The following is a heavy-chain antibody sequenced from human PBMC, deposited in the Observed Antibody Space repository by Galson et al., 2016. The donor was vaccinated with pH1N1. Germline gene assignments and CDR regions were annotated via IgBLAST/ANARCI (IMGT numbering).Heavy chain of an antibody. J-gene: IGHJ6*03. CDR2: IIPIFGTS. V-gene: IGHV1-69*13. Sequence: SVKVSCKASGGTFSSYAISWVRQAPGQGLEWMGRIIPIFGTSNYEQKFQGRVTITADESTSTAYMELSSLRSEDTAVYYCARGGYGDYTDYMDVWGKGTTVTVSS. D-gene: IGHD4-17*01. CDR3: ARGGYGDYTDYMDV. CDR1: GGTFSSYA.